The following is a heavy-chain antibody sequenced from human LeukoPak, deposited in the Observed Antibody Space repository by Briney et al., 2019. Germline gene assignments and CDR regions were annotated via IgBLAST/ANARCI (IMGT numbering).Heavy chain of an antibody. CDR3: ARDQWLDY. V-gene: IGHV3-48*01. CDR2: IGTSGNPI. Sequence: AGGSLRLSCAASGFTFSGYIMHWVRQAPGKGLEWVSFIGTSGNPIYYADSVKGRFTVSRDNAKNSLYLQMNSLRAEDTAVYYCARDQWLDYWGQGTLVTVSS. J-gene: IGHJ4*02. CDR1: GFTFSGYI. D-gene: IGHD6-19*01.